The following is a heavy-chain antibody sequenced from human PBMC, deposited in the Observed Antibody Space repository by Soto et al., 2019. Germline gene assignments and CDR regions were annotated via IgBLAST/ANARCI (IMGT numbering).Heavy chain of an antibody. CDR2: ISYDGSNK. V-gene: IGHV3-30*18. D-gene: IGHD6-19*01. CDR1: GFTFSSYG. Sequence: QVQLVESGGGVVQPGRSLRLSCAASGFTFSSYGMHWVRQAPGKGLEWVAVISYDGSNKYYADSAKGRFTISRDNSKNTLYLQMNSLRAEDTAVYYCAKDKWLVHAFDIWGQGTKVTVSS. J-gene: IGHJ3*02. CDR3: AKDKWLVHAFDI.